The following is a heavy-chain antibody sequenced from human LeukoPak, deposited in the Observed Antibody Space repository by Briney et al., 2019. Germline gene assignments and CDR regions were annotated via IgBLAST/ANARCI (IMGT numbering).Heavy chain of an antibody. J-gene: IGHJ4*02. CDR3: AKGYGDYFDY. Sequence: GGSLRLSCAASGFTFSSYSMNWVRQAPGKGLEWVSYISSSSSTIYYADSVEGRFTISRDNSKSTLYLQMNSLRAEDTAVYYCAKGYGDYFDYWGQGTLVTVSS. CDR1: GFTFSSYS. D-gene: IGHD4-17*01. CDR2: ISSSSSTI. V-gene: IGHV3-48*01.